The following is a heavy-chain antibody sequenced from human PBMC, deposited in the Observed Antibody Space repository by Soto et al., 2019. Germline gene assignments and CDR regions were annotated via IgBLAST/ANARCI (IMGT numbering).Heavy chain of an antibody. CDR1: GFTFSSYS. CDR3: ARSPPSGYCSGGSCYPPDY. CDR2: ISSSSSTI. D-gene: IGHD2-15*01. V-gene: IGHV3-48*01. J-gene: IGHJ4*02. Sequence: GGSLRLSCAASGFTFSSYSMNWVRQAPGKGLEWVSYISSSSSTIYYADSVKGRFTISRDNAKNSLYLQMNSLRAEDTAVYYCARSPPSGYCSGGSCYPPDYWGQGTLVTVSS.